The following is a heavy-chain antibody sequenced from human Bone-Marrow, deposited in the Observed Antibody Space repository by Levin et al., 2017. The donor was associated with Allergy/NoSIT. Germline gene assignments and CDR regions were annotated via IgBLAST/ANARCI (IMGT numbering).Heavy chain of an antibody. CDR1: GFNFHAYG. CDR3: ATFDYSSYGYYFDY. Sequence: PGESLKISCAVSGFNFHAYGMTWVRQAPGKGLEWVSTIRGSDDSTYYRDSVKGRFIVSRDSSEDTLYLDMHSLRAEDTALYYCATFDYSSYGYYFDYWGQGTPVTVSS. J-gene: IGHJ4*02. CDR2: IRGSDDST. D-gene: IGHD4-11*01. V-gene: IGHV3-23*01.